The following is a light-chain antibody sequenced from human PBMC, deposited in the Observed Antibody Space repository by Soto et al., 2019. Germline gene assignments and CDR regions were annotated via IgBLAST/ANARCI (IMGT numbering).Light chain of an antibody. CDR1: KNINTW. CDR3: QQYTNYPWT. Sequence: DIHMTQSASTLSASVGHRFTITCRASKNINTWVAWYQQKPGKAPKLLIYEASRLESGVPSRIRGSGSGTEFTLTISSLPPDDFETYYCQQYTNYPWTFGQGTKVDI. CDR2: EAS. V-gene: IGKV1-5*03. J-gene: IGKJ1*01.